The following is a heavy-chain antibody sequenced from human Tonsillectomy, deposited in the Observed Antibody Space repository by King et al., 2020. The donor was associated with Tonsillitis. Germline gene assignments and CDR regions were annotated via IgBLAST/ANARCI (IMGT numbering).Heavy chain of an antibody. V-gene: IGHV1-69*09. CDR1: GGTVTNYG. CDR2: IIPILGLP. J-gene: IGHJ6*02. Sequence: QLVQSGAEVKKPGSSVKVSCKASGGTVTNYGISWVRQAPGQGLEWMGRIIPILGLPNYAQKFQGRVTITADKFTSTAYMEVRSLRSEDTAIYYCARDGNCTNNECQVGYNYRGLDVWGQGTTVTVSS. D-gene: IGHD2-8*01. CDR3: ARDGNCTNNECQVGYNYRGLDV.